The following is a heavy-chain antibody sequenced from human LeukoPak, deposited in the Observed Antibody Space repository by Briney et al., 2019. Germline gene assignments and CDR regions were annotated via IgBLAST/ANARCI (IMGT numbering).Heavy chain of an antibody. Sequence: PGGSLRLSCAASGFTFSSHEMNWVRQAPGKGLEWVSYISSSGSTIYYADSVKGRFTISGDNAKNSLYLQMNSLRAEDTAVYYCARDSAGDAFDIWGQGTMVTVSS. CDR1: GFTFSSHE. CDR2: ISSSGSTI. D-gene: IGHD2-15*01. V-gene: IGHV3-48*03. CDR3: ARDSAGDAFDI. J-gene: IGHJ3*02.